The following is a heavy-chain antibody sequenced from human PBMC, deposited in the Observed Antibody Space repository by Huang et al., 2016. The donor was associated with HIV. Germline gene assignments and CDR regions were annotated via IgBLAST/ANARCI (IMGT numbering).Heavy chain of an antibody. CDR1: GYTFTGYY. CDR3: AREVVSATGYYYYGMDV. CDR2: INPKSGGT. J-gene: IGHJ6*02. V-gene: IGHV1-2*02. Sequence: QVQLVQSGAEVKKPGASVKVSCKASGYTFTGYYMHWVRQAPGQGLEWMGWINPKSGGTNYAQKFQGRVTRTRETSISTAYMELSRLRSDDTAVYYCAREVVSATGYYYYGMDVWGQGTTVTVSS. D-gene: IGHD2-15*01.